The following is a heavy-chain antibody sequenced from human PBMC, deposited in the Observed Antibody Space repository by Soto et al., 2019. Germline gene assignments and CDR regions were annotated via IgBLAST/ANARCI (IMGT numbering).Heavy chain of an antibody. J-gene: IGHJ6*02. CDR2: INHSGST. CDR3: ERGRPDRKNYYYYYGMDV. Sequence: XTLSLRCAVYGGSFSGYEWSWIRQPPGKGLELIGEINHSGSTNYNPSLKSRVTISVDTSKNQFSLKLSSLTSEDTAVYYCERGRPDRKNYYYYYGMDVWGQGTTGTVSS. V-gene: IGHV4-34*01. CDR1: GGSFSGYE.